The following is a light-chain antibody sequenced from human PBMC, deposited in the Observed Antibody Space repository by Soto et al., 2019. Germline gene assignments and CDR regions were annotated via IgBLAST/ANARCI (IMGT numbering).Light chain of an antibody. CDR1: QSVSSY. CDR2: DAS. J-gene: IGKJ5*01. V-gene: IGKV3-11*01. Sequence: EIVLTQSPATLSLSPGERATLSCRASQSVSSYLAWYQQEPGQAPRLLIFDASSRATGIPARFSGSGSGTDFTLTISSLEPEDFAVYYCQQHSNWPPITFGQGTRLEIK. CDR3: QQHSNWPPIT.